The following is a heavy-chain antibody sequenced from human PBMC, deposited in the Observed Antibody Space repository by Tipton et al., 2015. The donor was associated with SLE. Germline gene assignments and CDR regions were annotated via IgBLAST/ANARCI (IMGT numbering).Heavy chain of an antibody. V-gene: IGHV4-34*01. CDR1: VRSFGGYF. D-gene: IGHD7-27*01. CDR3: ARVYLGTRAFDI. CDR2: INHAGNT. J-gene: IGHJ3*02. Sequence: TLSLTCSVYVRSFGGYFWSWFRQPPGRGLEWTGEINHAGNTNYNPSLKSRITISIDTSKNQFSLKLSSVTAADTAVYYCARVYLGTRAFDIWGQGTMVTVSS.